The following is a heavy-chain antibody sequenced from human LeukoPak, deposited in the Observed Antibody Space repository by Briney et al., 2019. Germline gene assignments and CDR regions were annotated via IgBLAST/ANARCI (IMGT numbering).Heavy chain of an antibody. CDR1: GFTFSSYA. Sequence: PGGSLRLSCAASGFTFSSYAMSWVRQAPGKGLEYVSTISGGGSTYYADSVKGRFTISRDNSKNTLYLQMNSLSADDTAVYYCAKGFYYDTSGYFAHWGQGTLVTVSS. V-gene: IGHV3-23*01. CDR3: AKGFYYDTSGYFAH. D-gene: IGHD3-22*01. CDR2: ISGGGST. J-gene: IGHJ5*02.